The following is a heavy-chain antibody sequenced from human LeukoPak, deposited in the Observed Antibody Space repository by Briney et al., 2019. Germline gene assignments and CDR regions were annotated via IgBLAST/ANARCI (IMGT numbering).Heavy chain of an antibody. CDR2: ISSSSSYI. CDR1: GFTFSSYS. J-gene: IGHJ6*03. CDR3: ASVTYYYDSSGYYPAYYYYMDV. D-gene: IGHD3-22*01. V-gene: IGHV3-21*01. Sequence: GGSLRLSCAASGFTFSSYSVNWVRQAPGKGLEWVSSISSSSSYIYYADSVKGRFTISRDNAKNSLYLQMNSLRAEDTAVYYCASVTYYYDSSGYYPAYYYYMDVWGKGTTVTVSS.